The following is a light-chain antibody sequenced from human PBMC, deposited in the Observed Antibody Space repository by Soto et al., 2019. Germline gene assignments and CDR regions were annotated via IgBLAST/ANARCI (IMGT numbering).Light chain of an antibody. Sequence: QSALNQDASVSRPLGQSITISCSGTSSDDGGYNYVSWYQQHPGKAPKFMIYDVSNRPSGVSNRFSGSKSGNTASLTTSGLQAEDEADYYCCSYTTSNTRQIVFGTGTKVTVL. CDR2: DVS. CDR3: CSYTTSNTRQIV. V-gene: IGLV2-14*01. J-gene: IGLJ1*01. CDR1: SSDDGGYNY.